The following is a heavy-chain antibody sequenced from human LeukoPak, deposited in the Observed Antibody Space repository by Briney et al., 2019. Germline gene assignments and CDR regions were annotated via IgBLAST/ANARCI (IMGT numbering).Heavy chain of an antibody. CDR2: ITTSGGST. Sequence: GGSLRLSCAASGFTFSSYAMSWVRQAPGEGLEWVSSITTSGGSTYYADSVKGRFTISRDNAKNTLYLQMNSLRAEDTAVYYCAKDVWELNASWGQGTLVTVSS. D-gene: IGHD1-26*01. CDR1: GFTFSSYA. V-gene: IGHV3-23*01. J-gene: IGHJ1*01. CDR3: AKDVWELNAS.